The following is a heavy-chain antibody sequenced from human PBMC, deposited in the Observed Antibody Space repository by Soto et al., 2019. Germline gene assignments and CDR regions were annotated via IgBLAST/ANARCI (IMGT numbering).Heavy chain of an antibody. CDR3: ALRAGPL. Sequence: GGSLRLSCAASGFTFSSYGMHWVRQAPGKGLEWVAVIWYDGRNKKNADSVKGRFTISRDNSKNTLYLQMNSLRAEDTAVYYCALRAGPLGGQGTLVTVSS. CDR2: IWYDGRNK. CDR1: GFTFSSYG. J-gene: IGHJ4*02. V-gene: IGHV3-33*01. D-gene: IGHD6-13*01.